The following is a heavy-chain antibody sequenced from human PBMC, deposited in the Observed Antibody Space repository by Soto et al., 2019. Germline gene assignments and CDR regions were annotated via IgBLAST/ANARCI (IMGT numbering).Heavy chain of an antibody. CDR3: AREGTIFGVVTPFDP. CDR1: GGTFSSYA. J-gene: IGHJ5*02. D-gene: IGHD3-3*01. CDR2: LIPIFGTA. Sequence: QVQLVQSGAEVKKPGSSVKVSCKASGGTFSSYAISWVRQAPGQGLEWMGGLIPIFGTANYAQKFQGRVTITADEYTSTAYMELSSLRSEDTAVYYCAREGTIFGVVTPFDPWGQGTLVTVSS. V-gene: IGHV1-69*01.